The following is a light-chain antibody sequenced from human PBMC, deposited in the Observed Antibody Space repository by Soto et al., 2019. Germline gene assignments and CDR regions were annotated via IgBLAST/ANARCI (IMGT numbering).Light chain of an antibody. J-gene: IGKJ1*01. V-gene: IGKV3-20*01. CDR3: QQYGSSQWT. CDR1: QSVSSN. CDR2: GVS. Sequence: EIVMTQSPATLSVSPGERATLSCRASQSVSSNLAWYQQKPGQAPRLLIYGVSSRATGIPDRFSGSGSGTDFTLTISRLEPEDFAVYYCQQYGSSQWTFGQGTKVEIK.